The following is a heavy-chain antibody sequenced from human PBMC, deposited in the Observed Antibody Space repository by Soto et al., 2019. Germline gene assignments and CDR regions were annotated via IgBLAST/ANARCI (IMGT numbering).Heavy chain of an antibody. D-gene: IGHD6-13*01. CDR1: GFTFSAYY. CDR3: ARSLLDEYSSSWRSAYYGMDV. J-gene: IGHJ6*02. CDR2: INPNSGGT. V-gene: IGHV1-2*04. Sequence: QVQLVQSGAEVKKPGASVKVSCKASGFTFSAYYIYWVRQAPGQGLEWIGWINPNSGGTNNAQKFQGWGTMARDTCTSTVYMELSALIPDDTAVYYCARSLLDEYSSSWRSAYYGMDVWGQGTTVTVSS.